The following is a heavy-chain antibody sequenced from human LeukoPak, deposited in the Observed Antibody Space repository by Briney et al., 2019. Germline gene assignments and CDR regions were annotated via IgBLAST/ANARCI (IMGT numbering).Heavy chain of an antibody. CDR2: ISSSSSTI. J-gene: IGHJ3*02. Sequence: GGSLRLSCVASGFTFSSYSMNWVRQAPGKGLEWVSYISSSSSTIYYADSVKGRFTISRDNAKNSLYLQMNSLRAEDTAVYYCASARFLEWPRAFDIWGQGTMVTVSS. CDR3: ASARFLEWPRAFDI. D-gene: IGHD3-3*01. CDR1: GFTFSSYS. V-gene: IGHV3-48*01.